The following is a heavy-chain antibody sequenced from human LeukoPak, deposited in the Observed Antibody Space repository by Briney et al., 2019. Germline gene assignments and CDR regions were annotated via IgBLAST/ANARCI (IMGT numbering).Heavy chain of an antibody. Sequence: GGSLRICCAACGLTFSSDWMSVVREAPGKRLEWVANIKQDGSEKYYVDSVKGRFTISRDNAKNSLYLQMNSLRAEDTAVYYCAREGRWLHLDYWGQGTLVTVSS. V-gene: IGHV3-7*01. CDR2: IKQDGSEK. D-gene: IGHD5-24*01. J-gene: IGHJ4*02. CDR3: AREGRWLHLDY. CDR1: GLTFSSDW.